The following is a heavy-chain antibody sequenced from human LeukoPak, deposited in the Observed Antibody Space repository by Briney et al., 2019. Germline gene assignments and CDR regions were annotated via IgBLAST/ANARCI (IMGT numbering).Heavy chain of an antibody. CDR3: TTQYYDFKYFDY. CDR1: GFTFSNAW. J-gene: IGHJ4*02. CDR2: IKSKTDGGTT. V-gene: IGHV3-15*01. D-gene: IGHD3-3*01. Sequence: GGSLRLSCAASGFTFSNAWMSWVRQAPGKGLEWVGRIKSKTDGGTTDYAAPVKGRFTISRDDSKNTLYLRMNSLKTEDTAVYYCTTQYYDFKYFDYWGQGTLVTVSS.